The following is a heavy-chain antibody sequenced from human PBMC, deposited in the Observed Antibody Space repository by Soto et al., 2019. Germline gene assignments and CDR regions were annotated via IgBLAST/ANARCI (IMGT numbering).Heavy chain of an antibody. Sequence: GGSLRLSCAASGFTFSSYGMHWVRQAPGKGLEWVAVIWYDGSNKYYAESVKGRFTITRDNSKNTLYLQMNSLRAEDTAVYYCARGEATGYSYGYAFDIWGQGTMVTVSS. CDR3: ARGEATGYSYGYAFDI. V-gene: IGHV3-33*01. CDR2: IWYDGSNK. D-gene: IGHD5-18*01. CDR1: GFTFSSYG. J-gene: IGHJ3*02.